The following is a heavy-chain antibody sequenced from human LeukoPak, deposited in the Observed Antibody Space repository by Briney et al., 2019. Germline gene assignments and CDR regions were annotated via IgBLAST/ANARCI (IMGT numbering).Heavy chain of an antibody. Sequence: GGSLRLSCAASGFTFSSYAMSWVRQAPGKGLEWVSGISGSGGSTYYADSVKGRFTISRDSSKNTLYLQMNSLRAEDTAVYYCAKATYYDILTGYSDYWGQGTLVTVSS. D-gene: IGHD3-9*01. V-gene: IGHV3-23*01. J-gene: IGHJ4*02. CDR1: GFTFSSYA. CDR3: AKATYYDILTGYSDY. CDR2: ISGSGGST.